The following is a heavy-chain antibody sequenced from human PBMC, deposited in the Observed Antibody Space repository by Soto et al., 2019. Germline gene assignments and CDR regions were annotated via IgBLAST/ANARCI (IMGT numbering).Heavy chain of an antibody. D-gene: IGHD2-21*02. CDR1: GYTFTSYD. J-gene: IGHJ6*02. CDR3: ASAMKYCGGDCYSYYYYGMDV. Sequence: ASVKVSCKASGYTFTSYDINWVRQATGQGLEWMGWMNPNSGNTGYAQKFQGRVTMTRNTSISTAYMELSSLRSEDTAVYYCASAMKYCGGDCYSYYYYGMDVWGQGTTVTVSS. V-gene: IGHV1-8*01. CDR2: MNPNSGNT.